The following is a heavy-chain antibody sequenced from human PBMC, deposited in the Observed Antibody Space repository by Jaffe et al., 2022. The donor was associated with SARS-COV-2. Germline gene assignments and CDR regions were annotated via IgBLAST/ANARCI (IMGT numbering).Heavy chain of an antibody. CDR1: GFIFNIYA. J-gene: IGHJ6*03. D-gene: IGHD3-10*01. CDR3: ARSASGSYLSFMDV. Sequence: QVQLVESGGGVVQPGRSLRLSCAASGFIFNIYAIHWVRQAPGKGLEWVAVISYDGTNKYYADSVRGRFTISRDNSKNTLYLQMNSLRAEDTAVYYCARSASGSYLSFMDVWGKGTTVTVSS. V-gene: IGHV3-30*04. CDR2: ISYDGTNK.